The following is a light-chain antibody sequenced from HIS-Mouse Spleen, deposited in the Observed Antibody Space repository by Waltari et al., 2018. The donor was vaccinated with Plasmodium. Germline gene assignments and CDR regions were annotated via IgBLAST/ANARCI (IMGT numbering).Light chain of an antibody. CDR3: QQYNNWSFT. J-gene: IGKJ3*01. CDR2: GAS. CDR1: QSVSSN. Sequence: EIVMTQSPATLSVSPGERATLSCRASQSVSSNLAWYQQKPGQAPRLLIYGASTSATGSPARLSGSGSGTEFTLTISSLQSEDFAVYYCQQYNNWSFTFGPGTKVDIK. V-gene: IGKV3-15*01.